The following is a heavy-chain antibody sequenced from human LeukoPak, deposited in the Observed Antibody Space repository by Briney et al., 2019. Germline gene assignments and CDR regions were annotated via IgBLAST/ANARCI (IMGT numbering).Heavy chain of an antibody. V-gene: IGHV4-39*07. CDR3: ARVRRDIVADTIDY. D-gene: IGHD6-13*01. CDR2: IYYSGST. J-gene: IGHJ4*02. Sequence: PSETLSLTCTVSGGSISSSSYYWGWIRQPPGKGLEWIGSIYYSGSTYYNPSLKSRVTISVDTSKNQFSLKLSSVTAADTAVYYCARVRRDIVADTIDYWGQGTLVTVSS. CDR1: GGSISSSSYY.